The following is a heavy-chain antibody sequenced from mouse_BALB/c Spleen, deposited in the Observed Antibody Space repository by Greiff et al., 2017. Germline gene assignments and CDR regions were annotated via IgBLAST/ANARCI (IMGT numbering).Heavy chain of an antibody. V-gene: IGHV2-2*02. Sequence: QVQLKQSGPGLVQPSQSLSITCTVSGFSLTSYGVHWVRQSPGKGLEWLGVIWSGGSTDYNAAFISRLSISKDNSKSQVFFKMNSLQANDTAIYYCARNEAYGNYLYYYAMDYWGQGTSVTVSS. CDR1: GFSLTSYG. CDR3: ARNEAYGNYLYYYAMDY. CDR2: IWSGGST. J-gene: IGHJ4*01. D-gene: IGHD2-1*01.